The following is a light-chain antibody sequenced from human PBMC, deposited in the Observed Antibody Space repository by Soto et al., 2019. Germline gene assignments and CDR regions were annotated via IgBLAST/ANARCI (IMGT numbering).Light chain of an antibody. Sequence: IVMTQSPATLSVSPGERATLSCRASQSISTKLAWYQQKPGQAPRLLIYSASTRATGIPARFSGSGSGTEYTLTISSLQSEDFAVYYCQQYNNWLYTFGQGTKVDIK. V-gene: IGKV3-15*01. CDR3: QQYNNWLYT. J-gene: IGKJ2*01. CDR2: SAS. CDR1: QSISTK.